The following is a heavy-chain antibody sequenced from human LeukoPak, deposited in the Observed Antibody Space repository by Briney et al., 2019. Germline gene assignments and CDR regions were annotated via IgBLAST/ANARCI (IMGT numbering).Heavy chain of an antibody. CDR2: VYYSGST. V-gene: IGHV4-59*01. J-gene: IGHJ5*02. Sequence: SETLSLTCTVAGGSISNYYWSWIRQPPGKRLEWIGYVYYSGSTNYNPSLKSRATISVDTSKNQFSLKLSSVTAADTAVYYCARDGRSSTSCYDWFDPWGQGTLVTVSS. CDR1: GGSISNYY. D-gene: IGHD2-2*01. CDR3: ARDGRSSTSCYDWFDP.